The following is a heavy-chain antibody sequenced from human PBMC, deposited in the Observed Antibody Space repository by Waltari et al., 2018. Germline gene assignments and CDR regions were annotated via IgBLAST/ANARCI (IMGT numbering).Heavy chain of an antibody. CDR1: GYTFTDYY. V-gene: IGHV1-69-2*01. D-gene: IGHD1-1*01. CDR3: ATAGEGNWNDPGDYYYYMDV. Sequence: EVQLVQSGAEVKKPGATVKISCKVSGYTFTDYYMHWVQQAPGKGLEWMGLVDPEDGETIYAEKFQGRVTITADTSTDTAYMELSSLRSEDTAVYYCATAGEGNWNDPGDYYYYMDVWGKGTTVTVSS. J-gene: IGHJ6*03. CDR2: VDPEDGET.